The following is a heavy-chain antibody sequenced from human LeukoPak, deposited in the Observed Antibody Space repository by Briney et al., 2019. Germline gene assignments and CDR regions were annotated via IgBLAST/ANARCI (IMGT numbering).Heavy chain of an antibody. CDR3: AGTVTLYYYYYMDV. CDR1: GGSISSYY. CDR2: IYTSGST. D-gene: IGHD4-17*01. J-gene: IGHJ6*03. Sequence: PSETLSLTCTVSGGSISSYYWSWIRQPPGKGLEWIWYIYTSGSTNYNPSLKSRVTISVDTSKNQFSLKLSSVTAADTAVYYCAGTVTLYYYYYMDVWGKGTTVTVSS. V-gene: IGHV4-4*09.